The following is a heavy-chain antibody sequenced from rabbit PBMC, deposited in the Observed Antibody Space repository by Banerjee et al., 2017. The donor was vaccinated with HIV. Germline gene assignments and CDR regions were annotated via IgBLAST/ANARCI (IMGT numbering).Heavy chain of an antibody. CDR3: ARKDAGYTTYDYAHNL. J-gene: IGHJ4*01. Sequence: QSLEESGGDLVKPGASLTLTCTASGADFSSGYWICWVRQAPGKGLEWIGCIAGGSSSTTYCASWAKGRFTISKTSSTTVTLQMTSLTAADTATYFCARKDAGYTTYDYAHNLWGQGTLVTVS. D-gene: IGHD7-1*01. CDR1: GADFSSGYW. CDR2: IAGGSSSTT. V-gene: IGHV1S40*01.